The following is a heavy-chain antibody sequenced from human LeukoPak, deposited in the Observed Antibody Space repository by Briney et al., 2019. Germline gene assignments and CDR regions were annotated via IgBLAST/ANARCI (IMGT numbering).Heavy chain of an antibody. V-gene: IGHV1-2*02. J-gene: IGHJ4*02. CDR1: RYTLTGYY. CDR2: INPNSGGT. D-gene: IGHD1/OR15-1a*01. CDR3: ARDWVYWNNFDY. Sequence: GASVKVSCKSSRYTLTGYYMHWVRQAPGQGLEWMGWINPNSGGTNYAQKFQGRVTMTRDTSISTAYMELSRLRSDDTAVYDCARDWVYWNNFDYWGQGTLVTVSS.